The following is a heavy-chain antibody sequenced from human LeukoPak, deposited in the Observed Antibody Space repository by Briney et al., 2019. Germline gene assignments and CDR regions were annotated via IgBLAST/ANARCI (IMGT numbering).Heavy chain of an antibody. D-gene: IGHD2-2*01. V-gene: IGHV4-4*07. J-gene: IGHJ4*02. CDR3: ASTICISTSCYPGVVDY. CDR2: IYTSGST. Sequence: PSETLSLTCTVSGDSISNYYWSWIRQPAGKGLEWIGRIYTSGSTNYNPSLKSRVTMSVDTSKNQFSLKLSSVTAADTAVYYCASTICISTSCYPGVVDYWGQGTLVTVSS. CDR1: GDSISNYY.